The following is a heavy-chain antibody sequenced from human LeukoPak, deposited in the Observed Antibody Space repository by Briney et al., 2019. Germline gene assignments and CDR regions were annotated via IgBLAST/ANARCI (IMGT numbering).Heavy chain of an antibody. CDR2: TTSSDSRI. CDR3: ARVVYSSLMDV. V-gene: IGHV3-11*01. Sequence: PGGSLRLSCVASGFTFSNYYMGWGRQAPGKGLEWVAYTTSSDSRIHYDDSVRGRFTISRDNAKNSLYLQMNNLRADDTAVYYCARVVYSSLMDVWGQGTTVTVSS. CDR1: GFTFSNYY. D-gene: IGHD6-13*01. J-gene: IGHJ6*02.